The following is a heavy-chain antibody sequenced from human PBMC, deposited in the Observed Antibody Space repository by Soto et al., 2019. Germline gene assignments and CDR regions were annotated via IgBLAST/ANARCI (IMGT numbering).Heavy chain of an antibody. J-gene: IGHJ6*02. V-gene: IGHV3-53*01. D-gene: IGHD7-27*01. Sequence: GSLRLSCAASGFTVSSNYMSWVRQAPGKGLEWVSVIYSGGSTYHADSVKGRFTISRDNSKNTLYLQMNSLRAEDTAVYYCARDRLGPYYYYSYGMDVWXQGTTATVS. CDR1: GFTVSSNY. CDR3: ARDRLGPYYYYSYGMDV. CDR2: IYSGGST.